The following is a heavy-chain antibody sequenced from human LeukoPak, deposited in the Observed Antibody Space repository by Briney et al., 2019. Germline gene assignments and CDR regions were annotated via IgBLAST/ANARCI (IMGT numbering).Heavy chain of an antibody. Sequence: KAGGSLRLSCAASGFTFSSYSMNWVRQAPGKGLEWVSSISSSSSYIYYADSVKGRFTISRDNAKNSLYLQMNSLRAGDTAVYYCARGATVTQNYWSQGTLVTVSS. V-gene: IGHV3-21*01. CDR2: ISSSSSYI. J-gene: IGHJ4*02. D-gene: IGHD4-17*01. CDR1: GFTFSSYS. CDR3: ARGATVTQNY.